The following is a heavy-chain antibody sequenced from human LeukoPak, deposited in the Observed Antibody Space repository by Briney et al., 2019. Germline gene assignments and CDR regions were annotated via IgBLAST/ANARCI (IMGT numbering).Heavy chain of an antibody. J-gene: IGHJ4*02. D-gene: IGHD3-16*02. CDR3: ARDRYYDYVWGSYRLDY. Sequence: NANTNYAQKLQGRVTITTDTSKSKDYMELRSLRSDDTAVYYCARDRYYDYVWGSYRLDYWGQGTLVTVSS. CDR2: NANT. V-gene: IGHV1-18*01.